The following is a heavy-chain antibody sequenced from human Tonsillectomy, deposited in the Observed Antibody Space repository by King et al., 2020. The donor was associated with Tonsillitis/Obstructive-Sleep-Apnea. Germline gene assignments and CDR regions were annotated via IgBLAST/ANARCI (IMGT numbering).Heavy chain of an antibody. J-gene: IGHJ6*03. CDR3: ARTYSYYMDV. CDR2: VYHSGST. Sequence: VQLQESGPGLVKPSGTLSLTCAVSGGSISSPNYWRWVRQPPGKGLEWIGDVYHSGSTNYNPSLWSRVTISVDKSNNHFSLRLNSVTAADSAVYFCARTYSYYMDVWGKGTTVTVSS. D-gene: IGHD2-21*01. CDR1: GGSISSPNY. V-gene: IGHV4-4*02.